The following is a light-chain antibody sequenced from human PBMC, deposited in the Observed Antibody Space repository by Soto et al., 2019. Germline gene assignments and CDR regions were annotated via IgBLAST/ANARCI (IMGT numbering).Light chain of an antibody. CDR3: QQSFSSPRT. CDR2: TSS. CDR1: QSISTY. J-gene: IGKJ1*01. Sequence: DIQMTQSPSSLSASVGDRVTITCRVSQSISTYLNWYQQKPGKAPNLLIYTSSNLQPGVPSRFSGSGSGTDFTLAISSLQPEDFATYYCQQSFSSPRTFGQGTKVEI. V-gene: IGKV1-39*01.